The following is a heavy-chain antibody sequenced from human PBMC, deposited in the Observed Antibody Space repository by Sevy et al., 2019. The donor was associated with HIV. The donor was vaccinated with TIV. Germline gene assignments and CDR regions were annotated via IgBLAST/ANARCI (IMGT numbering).Heavy chain of an antibody. CDR1: GFTFSSNS. CDR3: ARGKHVSDYYGSFDY. Sequence: GGSLRLSCTASGFTFSSNSISWVRQPPGKGLEWVSVIWLTGATYNAVSVKGRLTISRDNSKNTAYLDMSSLRADDTAVYFCARGKHVSDYYGSFDYWGQGTLVTVSS. D-gene: IGHD3-3*01. J-gene: IGHJ4*02. CDR2: IWLTGAT. V-gene: IGHV3-53*01.